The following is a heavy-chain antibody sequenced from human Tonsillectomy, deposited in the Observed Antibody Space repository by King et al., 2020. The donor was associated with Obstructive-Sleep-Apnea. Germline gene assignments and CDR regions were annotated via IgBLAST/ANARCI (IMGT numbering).Heavy chain of an antibody. CDR2: IYFSGST. V-gene: IGHV4-39*01. J-gene: IGHJ4*02. Sequence: QLQESGPGLVKPSETLSLTCTVSGGSISSSNYFWAWIRQPPGTGLEWLGSIYFSGSTYYNPSLKSRVTVSVDTSKNQFSLKMTSVTAADTAVYYCARLVRFGESYDYWGQGTLVTVSS. D-gene: IGHD3-10*01. CDR3: ARLVRFGESYDY. CDR1: GGSISSSNYF.